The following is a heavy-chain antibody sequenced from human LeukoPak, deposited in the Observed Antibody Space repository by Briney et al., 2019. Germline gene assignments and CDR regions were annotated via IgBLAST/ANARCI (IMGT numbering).Heavy chain of an antibody. CDR3: AKEDGGGRHFDY. J-gene: IGHJ4*02. D-gene: IGHD3-16*01. V-gene: IGHV3-30*01. CDR1: GFTFSSYA. CDR2: ISYDGSNK. Sequence: GRSLRLSCAASGFTFSSYAMHWVRQAPGKGLEWVAVISYDGSNKYYADSVKGRFTISRDNSKNTLYLQMNSLRAEDTALYYCAKEDGGGRHFDYWGREPWSPSPQ.